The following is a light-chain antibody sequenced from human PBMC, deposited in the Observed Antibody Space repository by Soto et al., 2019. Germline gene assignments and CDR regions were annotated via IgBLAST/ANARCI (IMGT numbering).Light chain of an antibody. J-gene: IGKJ1*01. CDR2: KAS. Sequence: DIQMTQSPSSLSASVGDRVTITCRASQGISTWLAWYQQKPGKAPKLLIYKASTLKSGVPSRFSGSGSGTEFTLTISSLQPDDFATYYCQQYNSYSTFGQGTKVDIK. CDR1: QGISTW. V-gene: IGKV1-5*03. CDR3: QQYNSYST.